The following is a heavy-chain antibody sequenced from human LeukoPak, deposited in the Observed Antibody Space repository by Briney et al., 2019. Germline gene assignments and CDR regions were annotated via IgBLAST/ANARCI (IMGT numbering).Heavy chain of an antibody. V-gene: IGHV3-11*01. CDR1: GFTFSDYY. Sequence: GGSLRLSSAASGFTFSDYYMIWIRQAPGKGLEWVSYISTSGSTIYYADSVKGRFTISRDNPKNSLYLQINSLRAEDTAVYYCARLTYYSDSSGLDYWGQGTLVTVSS. CDR3: ARLTYYSDSSGLDY. CDR2: ISTSGSTI. J-gene: IGHJ4*02. D-gene: IGHD3-22*01.